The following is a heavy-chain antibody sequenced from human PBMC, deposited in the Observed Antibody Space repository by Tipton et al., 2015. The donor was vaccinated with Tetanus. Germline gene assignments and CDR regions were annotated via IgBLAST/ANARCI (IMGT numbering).Heavy chain of an antibody. CDR2: IYFNGST. V-gene: IGHV4-59*01. CDR3: ARGATTVTWGHGGGRDGRGDAFDI. D-gene: IGHD4-11*01. Sequence: TLSLTCSVSGGSISGDYWSWIRQPPGKGLEWIGYIYFNGSTNYNPSLKSRVTISVDTSKNQFSLKLSSVTAADTAVYYCARGATTVTWGHGGGRDGRGDAFDIWGQGTMVTVSS. CDR1: GGSISGDY. J-gene: IGHJ3*02.